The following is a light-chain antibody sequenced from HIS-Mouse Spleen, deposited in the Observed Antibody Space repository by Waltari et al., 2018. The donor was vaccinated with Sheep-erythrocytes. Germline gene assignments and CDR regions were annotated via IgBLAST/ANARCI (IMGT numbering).Light chain of an antibody. CDR1: NIGSKS. V-gene: IGLV3-21*02. CDR2: DAS. CDR3: QVWDSSSDRWV. J-gene: IGLJ3*02. Sequence: SYVLTQPPSVSVAPGQTARSTCGGNNIGSKSGQWYQQKPGQAPVLVVYDASHRPSGIPGRFSGSTPGNPATLTISGVESVDEADYYCQVWDSSSDRWVFGGGTKLTVL.